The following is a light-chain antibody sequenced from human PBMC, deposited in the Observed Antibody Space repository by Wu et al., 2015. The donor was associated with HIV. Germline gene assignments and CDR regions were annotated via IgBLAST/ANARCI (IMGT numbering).Light chain of an antibody. V-gene: IGKV3-20*01. J-gene: IGKJ2*03. Sequence: EIVLTQSPGTLSLSPGERATLSCRASESVRSTYLAWYQHKPGQAPRLLIYGASSRATGIPDRFSGSGSGTDFTLTISRLEAEDFAVYYCQQYGTTPYRFGQGTKLEIK. CDR2: GAS. CDR3: QQYGTTPYR. CDR1: ESVRSTY.